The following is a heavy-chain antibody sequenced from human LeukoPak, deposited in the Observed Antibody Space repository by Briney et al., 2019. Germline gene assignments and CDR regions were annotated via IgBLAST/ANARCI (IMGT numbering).Heavy chain of an antibody. CDR3: ARNIVATTNYDS. V-gene: IGHV1-8*01. J-gene: IGHJ4*02. CDR2: INLNSGHT. Sequence: ASVKVSCKASGYTFTSYDINWVRQATGQGLEWMGWINLNSGHTGFAQKFQGRVTLTWDTSISTAYMELSSLTSEDAAVYYCARNIVATTNYDSWGQGTLVTVSS. CDR1: GYTFTSYD. D-gene: IGHD5-12*01.